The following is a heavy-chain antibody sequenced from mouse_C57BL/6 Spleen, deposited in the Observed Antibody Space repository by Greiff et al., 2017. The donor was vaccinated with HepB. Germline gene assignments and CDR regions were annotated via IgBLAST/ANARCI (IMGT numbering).Heavy chain of an antibody. V-gene: IGHV1-15*01. CDR2: IDPETGGT. J-gene: IGHJ2*01. CDR1: GYTFTDYE. CDR3: TRAGYYGSSYKGDYFDY. Sequence: VQLQQSGAELVRPGASVTLSCKASGYTFTDYEMHWVKQTPVHGLEWIGAIDPETGGTAYNQKFKGKAILTADKSSSTAYMELRSLTSEDSAVYYCTRAGYYGSSYKGDYFDYWGQGTTLTVSS. D-gene: IGHD1-1*01.